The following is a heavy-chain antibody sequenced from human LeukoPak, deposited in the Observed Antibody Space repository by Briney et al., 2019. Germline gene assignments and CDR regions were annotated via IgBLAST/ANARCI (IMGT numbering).Heavy chain of an antibody. CDR2: ISSSSSYI. CDR1: GFTFSSYS. V-gene: IGHV3-21*01. J-gene: IGHJ4*02. CDR3: ARDPGYSSSWDYYFDY. D-gene: IGHD6-13*01. Sequence: PGGSLRLSCAASGFTFSSYSMNWVRQAPGKGLEWVSSISSSSSYIYYAYSVKGRFTISRDNAKNSLYLQMNSLRAEDTAVYYCARDPGYSSSWDYYFDYWGQGTLVTVSS.